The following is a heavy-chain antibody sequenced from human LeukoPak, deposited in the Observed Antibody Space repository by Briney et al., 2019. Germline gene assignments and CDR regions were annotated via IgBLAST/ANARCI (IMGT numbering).Heavy chain of an antibody. V-gene: IGHV1-69*05. D-gene: IGHD3-10*01. CDR1: GGTFSSYA. CDR2: IIPIFGTA. J-gene: IGHJ4*02. Sequence: SVKVSCKASGGTFSSYAISWVRQAPGQGLEWMGGIIPIFGTANYAQKFQGRVTITTDVSTSTAYMELSSLRSEDTAVYYCAKELRRRYYGSGGSYDYWGQGTLVTVSS. CDR3: AKELRRRYYGSGGSYDY.